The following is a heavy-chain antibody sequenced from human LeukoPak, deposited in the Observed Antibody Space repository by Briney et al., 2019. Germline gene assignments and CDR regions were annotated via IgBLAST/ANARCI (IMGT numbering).Heavy chain of an antibody. CDR3: ARDEAATIDY. J-gene: IGHJ4*02. CDR2: ISSSSSTI. CDR1: GFTFSSYS. V-gene: IGHV3-48*04. D-gene: IGHD2-15*01. Sequence: PGGSLRLSCAASGFTFSSYSMNWVRQAPGKGLEWVSYISSSSSTIYYADSVKGRFTISRDNAKNSLYLQMNRLRAEDTAVYYCARDEAATIDYWGQGTLVTVSS.